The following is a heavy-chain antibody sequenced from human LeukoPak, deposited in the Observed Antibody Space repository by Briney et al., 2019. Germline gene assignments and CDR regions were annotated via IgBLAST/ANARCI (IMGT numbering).Heavy chain of an antibody. CDR2: IIPIFGTA. CDR1: GGTFSSYA. CDR3: ARDLSFDYGDYASAFDI. J-gene: IGHJ3*02. D-gene: IGHD4-17*01. Sequence: ASAKVSCKASGGTFSSYAISWVRQAPGQGLEWMGRIIPIFGTANYAQKFQGRVTITTDESTSTAYMELSSLRSEDTAVYYCARDLSFDYGDYASAFDIWGQGTMVTVSS. V-gene: IGHV1-69*05.